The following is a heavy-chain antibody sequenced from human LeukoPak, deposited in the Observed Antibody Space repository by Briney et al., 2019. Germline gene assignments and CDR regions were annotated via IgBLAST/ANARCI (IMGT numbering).Heavy chain of an antibody. V-gene: IGHV4-31*03. D-gene: IGHD6-13*01. J-gene: IGHJ4*02. CDR1: GGSISSGGYY. CDR2: IYYSGST. Sequence: PSQTLSLTCTVSGGSISSGGYYWSWIRQRPGKGLEWIGYIYYSGSTYYNPSLKSRVTISVDTSKNQFSLKLSSVTAADTAVYYCAREPRYIAAAGTVYWGQGTLVTVSS. CDR3: AREPRYIAAAGTVY.